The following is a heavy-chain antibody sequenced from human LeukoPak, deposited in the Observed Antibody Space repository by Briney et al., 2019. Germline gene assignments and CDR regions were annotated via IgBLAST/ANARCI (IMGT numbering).Heavy chain of an antibody. V-gene: IGHV1-69*04. CDR1: GGTFSSYA. CDR2: IIPILGIA. D-gene: IGHD5-18*01. Sequence: GASVKVSCKASGGTFSSYAISWVRQAPGQGLEWMGRIIPILGIANYAQKFQGRVTITADKSTSTAYMELSSLRSEDTAVYYCARVKGGMTAMANTCFDYWGQGTPVTVSS. J-gene: IGHJ4*02. CDR3: ARVKGGMTAMANTCFDY.